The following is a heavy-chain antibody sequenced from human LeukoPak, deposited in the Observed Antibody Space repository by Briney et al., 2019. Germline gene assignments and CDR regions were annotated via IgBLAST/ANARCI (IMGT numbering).Heavy chain of an antibody. J-gene: IGHJ3*02. Sequence: GGSLRLSCAASGFTFSTYWIHWVRQAPGKGLVWVSRINSDGSRTTYADSVKGRFTISRDNAKNTLYLQMNSLRTEDTAVYYCARPETQYSSGLDGFDIWGQGTMVTVSS. CDR1: GFTFSTYW. CDR2: INSDGSRT. D-gene: IGHD6-19*01. CDR3: ARPETQYSSGLDGFDI. V-gene: IGHV3-74*01.